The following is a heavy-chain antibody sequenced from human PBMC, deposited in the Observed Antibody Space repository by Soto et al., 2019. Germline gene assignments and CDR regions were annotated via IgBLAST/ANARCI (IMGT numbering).Heavy chain of an antibody. D-gene: IGHD6-13*01. CDR2: INSDGSST. CDR3: ARDGKQVPFND. Sequence: EVQMVESGGDLVQPGGSLRLSCAASGFTFSSYWMHWVRQDPGKGLVWVSRINSDGSSTSYADSVKGRFTISRDNAKNTLHLQMNSLRAEDTAVYYCARDGKQVPFNDWGQGTLVTVSS. CDR1: GFTFSSYW. V-gene: IGHV3-74*01. J-gene: IGHJ4*02.